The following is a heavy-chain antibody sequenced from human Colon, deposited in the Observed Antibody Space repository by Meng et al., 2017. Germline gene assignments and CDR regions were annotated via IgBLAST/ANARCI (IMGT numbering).Heavy chain of an antibody. V-gene: IGHV4-30-4*01. CDR1: GGSISSGDYY. CDR3: ARDRKHYGERGWFDP. D-gene: IGHD4-17*01. J-gene: IGHJ5*02. CDR2: IYYSGST. Sequence: QVQLYGSHPGLVQPSQTLSLTCTVSGGSISSGDYYWSWIRQPPGKGLEWIGYIYYSGSTYSNASLKSRVTISIDRSKNQFSLKLSSVTAADTAVYYCARDRKHYGERGWFDPWGQGTLVTVSS.